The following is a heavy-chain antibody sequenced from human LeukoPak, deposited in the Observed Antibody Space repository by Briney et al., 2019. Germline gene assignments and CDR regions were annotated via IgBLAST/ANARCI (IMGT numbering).Heavy chain of an antibody. J-gene: IGHJ6*03. Sequence: SQTLSLTCTVSGGSISSGSYYWSWIRQPAGMGLEWIVRIYTSGSTNYNPSLMSRVTISVDTSKNQFSLKLSSGTAADTAVYYCARDSIVVVVAAYYDRDVWGKGTTVTVSS. CDR3: ARDSIVVVVAAYYDRDV. CDR1: GGSISSGSYY. V-gene: IGHV4-61*02. D-gene: IGHD2-15*01. CDR2: IYTSGST.